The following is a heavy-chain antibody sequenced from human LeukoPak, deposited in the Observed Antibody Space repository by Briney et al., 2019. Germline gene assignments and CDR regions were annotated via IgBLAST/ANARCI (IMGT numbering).Heavy chain of an antibody. Sequence: GGSLRLSCAASGFTFSSYSMDWVRQAPGKGLEWVSYISSSSSTIYYADSVKGRFTISRDNAKNSLYLQMNSLRAEDTAVYYCARGWSHLYYYDSSGYLDYWGQGTLVTVSS. CDR3: ARGWSHLYYYDSSGYLDY. CDR2: ISSSSSTI. J-gene: IGHJ4*02. D-gene: IGHD3-22*01. CDR1: GFTFSSYS. V-gene: IGHV3-48*01.